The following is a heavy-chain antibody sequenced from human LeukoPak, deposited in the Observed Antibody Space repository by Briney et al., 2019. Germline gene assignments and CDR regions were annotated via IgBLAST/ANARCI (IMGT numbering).Heavy chain of an antibody. CDR2: ISDSGGGT. J-gene: IGHJ4*02. V-gene: IGHV3-23*01. CDR3: AKVGVGWVAFEY. Sequence: PAGSLRLSCAASGFTFSNFAMSWVRQAPGKGLQWVSAISDSGGGTFYADSVKGRFTISRDNSKNTLYLQMNSLRAEDTAVYYCAKVGVGWVAFEYWGQGTLVTVSS. D-gene: IGHD3-16*01. CDR1: GFTFSNFA.